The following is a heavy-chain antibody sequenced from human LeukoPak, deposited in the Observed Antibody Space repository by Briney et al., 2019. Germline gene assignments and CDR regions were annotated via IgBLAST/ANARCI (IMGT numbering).Heavy chain of an antibody. CDR3: ARERVAAPTGVDY. J-gene: IGHJ4*02. CDR2: ISSSSSYI. V-gene: IGHV3-21*01. Sequence: PGGALRLSCSASGFTFSSYNMNWVRQAPGKGLEWVSSISSSSSYIYYADSVKGRFTISRDNAKNSLYLQMNSLRAEDTAVYYCARERVAAPTGVDYWGQGTLVTVSS. D-gene: IGHD6-13*01. CDR1: GFTFSSYN.